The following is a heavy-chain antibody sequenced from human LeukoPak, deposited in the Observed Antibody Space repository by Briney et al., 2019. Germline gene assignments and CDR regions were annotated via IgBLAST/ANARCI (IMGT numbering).Heavy chain of an antibody. CDR1: GYTSTSYA. CDR3: AREHYDILTGYFPFGFDP. Sequence: ASVKVSCKASGYTSTSYAMNWVRQAPGQGLEWMGWINTNTGNPTYAQGFTGRFVFSLDTSVSTAYLQICSLKAEDTAVYYCAREHYDILTGYFPFGFDPWGQGTLVTVSS. D-gene: IGHD3-9*01. J-gene: IGHJ5*02. CDR2: INTNTGNP. V-gene: IGHV7-4-1*01.